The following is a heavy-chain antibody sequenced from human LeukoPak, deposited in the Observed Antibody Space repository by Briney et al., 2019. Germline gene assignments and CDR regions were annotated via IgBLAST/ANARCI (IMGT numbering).Heavy chain of an antibody. CDR3: ANPAPYSGSPEPDY. J-gene: IGHJ4*02. CDR2: ISGSGGST. D-gene: IGHD1-26*01. Sequence: GRSLRLSCAASGFTFSSYAMSWVRQAPGKGLEWVSAISGSGGSTYYADSVKGRFTISRDNSKNTLYLQMNSLRAEDTAVYYCANPAPYSGSPEPDYWGQGTLVTVSS. V-gene: IGHV3-23*01. CDR1: GFTFSSYA.